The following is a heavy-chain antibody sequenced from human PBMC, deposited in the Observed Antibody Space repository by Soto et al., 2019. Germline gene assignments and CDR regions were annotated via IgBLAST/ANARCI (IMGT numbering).Heavy chain of an antibody. J-gene: IGHJ4*02. CDR1: GYSFTSYW. Sequence: GESLKISCKGSGYSFTSYWIGWVRQMPGKGLEWMGIIYPGDSDTRYSPYFQGQVTISADKSISTAYLQWSSLKASDTAMYYFARHEGYYGSPAAGLFDYWGQGTLVTVSS. CDR3: ARHEGYYGSPAAGLFDY. CDR2: IYPGDSDT. D-gene: IGHD3-10*01. V-gene: IGHV5-51*01.